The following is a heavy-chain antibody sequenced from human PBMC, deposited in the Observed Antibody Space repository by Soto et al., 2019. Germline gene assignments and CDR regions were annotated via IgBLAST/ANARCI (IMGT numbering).Heavy chain of an antibody. CDR3: ARGIGSWFNWFDP. V-gene: IGHV4-34*01. J-gene: IGHJ5*02. D-gene: IGHD2-15*01. CDR2: INHGGST. Sequence: KSSETLSLTCAVYGGSFSGYYWSWIRQPPGKGLEWIGEINHGGSTNYNPSLKSRVTISVDTSKNQFSLKLSSVTAADTAVYYCARGIGSWFNWFDPWGQGSLVTVSS. CDR1: GGSFSGYY.